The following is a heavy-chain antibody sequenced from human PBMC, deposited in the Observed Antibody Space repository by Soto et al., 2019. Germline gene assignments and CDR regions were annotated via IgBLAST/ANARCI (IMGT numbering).Heavy chain of an antibody. CDR3: ARGLRDFDWRLPFGY. D-gene: IGHD3-9*01. CDR1: GFSFSSYS. J-gene: IGHJ4*02. CDR2: ISSSSTYI. Sequence: GGSLRLSCAASGFSFSSYSMNWVRQAPGKGLEWVSYISSSSTYIYSKDSVKGRFTISRDNAKNTLFLQMGSLRVEDTAVYYCARGLRDFDWRLPFGYWGQGTLVTVSS. V-gene: IGHV3-21*01.